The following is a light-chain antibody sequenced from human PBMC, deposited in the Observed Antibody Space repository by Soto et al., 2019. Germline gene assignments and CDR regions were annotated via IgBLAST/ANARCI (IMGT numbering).Light chain of an antibody. CDR3: QQGHSNPIT. CDR2: AAS. V-gene: IGKV1-39*01. CDR1: QTISTY. Sequence: DIHMTQSPSSLSVSVGDRVTITCRTSQTISTYLNWYQQKPGKAPKLLIYAASSLQSGVPSRFSGSGSGTDFTLTISSLQPEDFATYYCQQGHSNPITLGQGTRPEVK. J-gene: IGKJ5*01.